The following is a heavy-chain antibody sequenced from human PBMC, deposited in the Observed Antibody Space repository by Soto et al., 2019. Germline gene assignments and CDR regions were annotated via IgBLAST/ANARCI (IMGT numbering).Heavy chain of an antibody. D-gene: IGHD3-22*01. CDR3: ARDHYYDSSGYYVGYFDY. J-gene: IGHJ4*02. V-gene: IGHV3-33*01. CDR2: IWYDGSNK. CDR1: GFTFSSYG. Sequence: PGGSLRLSCAASGFTFSSYGMHWARQGPGKGLEWVAVIWYDGSNKVYADSVKGRFTISKDNSKNTLYLQMNSLRAEDTAVYYCARDHYYDSSGYYVGYFDYWGQGTPVTVSS.